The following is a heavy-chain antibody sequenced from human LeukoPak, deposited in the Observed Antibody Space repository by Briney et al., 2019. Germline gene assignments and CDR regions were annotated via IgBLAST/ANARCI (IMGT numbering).Heavy chain of an antibody. CDR1: GGSFSSYY. Sequence: PSETLSLTCAVYGGSFSSYYWSWIRQPPGKGLEWIGEINHSGSTNYNPSLKSRVTISVDTSKNQFSLKLSSVTAADTAVYYCARRGPDIVVVPAAMGAAAGTCFDYWGQGTLVTVSS. CDR3: ARRGPDIVVVPAAMGAAAGTCFDY. V-gene: IGHV4-34*01. CDR2: INHSGST. D-gene: IGHD2-2*01. J-gene: IGHJ4*02.